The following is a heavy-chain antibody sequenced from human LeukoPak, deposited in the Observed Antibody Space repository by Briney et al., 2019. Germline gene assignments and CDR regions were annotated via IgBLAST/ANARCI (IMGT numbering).Heavy chain of an antibody. CDR2: IIPIFGTA. D-gene: IGHD6-13*01. J-gene: IGHJ6*03. V-gene: IGHV1-69*13. CDR3: ARQRYSSSWYSLVGDYYMDV. Sequence: SVKVSCKASGGTFSSYAISWVRQAPGQGLEWMGGIIPIFGTANYAQKFQGRVTITADESTSTAYMELSSLRSEDTAVYYCARQRYSSSWYSLVGDYYMDVWGKGTTVTISS. CDR1: GGTFSSYA.